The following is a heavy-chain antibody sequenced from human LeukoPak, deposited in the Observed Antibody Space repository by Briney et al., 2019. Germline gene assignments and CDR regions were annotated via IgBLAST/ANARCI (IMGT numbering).Heavy chain of an antibody. CDR2: INHGGST. CDR1: GGSFSDHS. Sequence: SETLSLTCAVYGGSFSDHSWIWIRQPPGKGLEWIGEINHGGSTTYNPSLKSRVTISVDTSKNQFSLKLRSVTAADTAVYYCARGGRGVPTARRFKFGDCFDPWGPGTLVTVSS. CDR3: ARGGRGVPTARRFKFGDCFDP. J-gene: IGHJ5*02. V-gene: IGHV4-34*01. D-gene: IGHD2-2*01.